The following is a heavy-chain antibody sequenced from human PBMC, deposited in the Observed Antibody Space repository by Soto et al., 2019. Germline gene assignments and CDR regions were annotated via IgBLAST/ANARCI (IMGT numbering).Heavy chain of an antibody. CDR1: GFTFSSFW. D-gene: IGHD3-10*01. V-gene: IGHV3-74*01. Sequence: EVQLVESGGGLVQPGGSLRLSCAASGFTFSSFWMHWVRQAPGKGLEWVSRTNEEGSTINYADSVKGRFTISRDNAKNTLYREINSGRVGDTAVYYCTRDIGGWGGYWGPGTLVTVSS. CDR2: TNEEGSTI. CDR3: TRDIGGWGGY. J-gene: IGHJ4*02.